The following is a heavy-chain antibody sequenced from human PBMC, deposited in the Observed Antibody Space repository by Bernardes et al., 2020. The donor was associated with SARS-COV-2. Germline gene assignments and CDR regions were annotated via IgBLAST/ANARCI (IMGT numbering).Heavy chain of an antibody. V-gene: IGHV3-53*01. CDR1: GFTVSSYY. CDR3: AREALNYEAIDI. J-gene: IGHJ3*02. D-gene: IGHD1-7*01. Sequence: GGSLRLSCVASGFTVSSYYMSWVRQAPGKGLEWVSFSYSGGSTYYADSVKGRFTISRDNSKNTLYLQMDSLRAEDTAVYYCAREALNYEAIDIWGQGTVVTVSP. CDR2: SYSGGST.